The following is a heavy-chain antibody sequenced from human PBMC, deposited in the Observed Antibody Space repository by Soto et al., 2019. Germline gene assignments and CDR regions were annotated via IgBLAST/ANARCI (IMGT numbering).Heavy chain of an antibody. Sequence: PGGSLRLSCAASGFNFSDHYMNWIRQAPGKGLEWVSYISGSSRYTNFADSVKGRFTISRDNAKNSLYLQMNSLRAEDTAVYYCARHTSGWHYYDYWGQGTPVT. CDR3: ARHTSGWHYYDY. V-gene: IGHV3-11*06. D-gene: IGHD6-19*01. CDR2: ISGSSRYT. J-gene: IGHJ4*02. CDR1: GFNFSDHY.